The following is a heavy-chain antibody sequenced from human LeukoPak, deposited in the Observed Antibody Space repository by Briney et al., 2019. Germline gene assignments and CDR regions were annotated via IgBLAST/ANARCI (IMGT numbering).Heavy chain of an antibody. CDR3: GRAFPPLRTSSAGDL. CDR2: ISGRSSHV. D-gene: IGHD3-16*01. Sequence: PGGSLRLSCSASGFSFSDYDMNWVRQAPGKGLEWGSAISGRSSHVYYGESVKGRFTISRDNAKNSLYLQLDSLGVEDTAVYYCGRAFPPLRTSSAGDLWGQGTLVTVSS. CDR1: GFSFSDYD. J-gene: IGHJ1*01. V-gene: IGHV3-21*01.